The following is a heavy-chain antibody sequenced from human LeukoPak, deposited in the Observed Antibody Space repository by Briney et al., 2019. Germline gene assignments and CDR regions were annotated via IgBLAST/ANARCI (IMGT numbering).Heavy chain of an antibody. CDR1: GGSISSYY. CDR3: ARDRYSGGFSSVFDI. CDR2: IYYSGST. D-gene: IGHD1-26*01. V-gene: IGHV4-59*01. J-gene: IGHJ3*02. Sequence: SETLSLTCTVSGGSISSYYWSWIRQPPGKGLEWIGYIYYSGSTNYNPSLKSRVTISVDTSKNQFSLKLSSVTAADTAVYYCARDRYSGGFSSVFDIWGQGKMVTVFS.